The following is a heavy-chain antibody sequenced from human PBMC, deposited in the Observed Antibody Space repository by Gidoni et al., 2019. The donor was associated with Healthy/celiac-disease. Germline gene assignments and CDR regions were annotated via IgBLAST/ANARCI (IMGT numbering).Heavy chain of an antibody. V-gene: IGHV3-64D*06. J-gene: IGHJ4*02. CDR3: VKEYSGSYYIFDY. CDR2: ISSNGGST. Sequence: EVQLVESGGGLVQPGVSLRLSCSASGFTFSSYAMHWVRQAPGKGLEYVSAISSNGGSTYYADSVKGRFTISRDNSKNTLYLQMSSLRAEDTGVYYCVKEYSGSYYIFDYWGQGTLVTVSS. CDR1: GFTFSSYA. D-gene: IGHD1-26*01.